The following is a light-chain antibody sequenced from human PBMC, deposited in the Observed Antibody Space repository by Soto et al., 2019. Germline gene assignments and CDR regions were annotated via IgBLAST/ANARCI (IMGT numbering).Light chain of an antibody. CDR3: QHYGSSPIT. CDR1: QNIGNK. CDR2: DAS. J-gene: IGKJ5*01. V-gene: IGKV3-20*01. Sequence: IVMTQSPGTLSVSPGERATLSCRASQNIGNKVGWHQQKPGQAPRLLIYDASSRATGIPDRFSGSGSGTDFTLTISRLEPEDFAVFYCQHYGSSPITFGQGTRLEIK.